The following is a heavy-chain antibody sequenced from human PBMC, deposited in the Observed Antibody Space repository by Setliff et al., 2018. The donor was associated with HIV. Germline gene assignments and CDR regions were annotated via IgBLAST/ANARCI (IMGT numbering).Heavy chain of an antibody. CDR3: ARMDYYYYYMDV. CDR1: GYTFSNYG. CDR2: ISPYNGNT. Sequence: ASVKVSCKASGYTFSNYGISWVRQAPGQGLEWMGWISPYNGNTNYVQKLQGRVTITTDTSTSTAYMELTSLRSEDTAVYYCARMDYYYYYMDVWGKGTTVTVSS. J-gene: IGHJ6*03. V-gene: IGHV1-18*01.